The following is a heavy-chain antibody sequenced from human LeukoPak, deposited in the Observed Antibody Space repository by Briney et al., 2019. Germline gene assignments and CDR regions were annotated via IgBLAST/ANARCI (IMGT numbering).Heavy chain of an antibody. J-gene: IGHJ4*02. V-gene: IGHV3-23*01. CDR3: AKDRDYYYGSGSLPDY. CDR1: GFTFSSYA. CDR2: ISGSGGST. D-gene: IGHD3-10*01. Sequence: PGGSLRLSCAASGFTFSSYAMSWVRQAPGKGLEWVSAISGSGGSTYYADSVKGRFTISRDNSKNTLYLQMSSLRAEDTAVYYCAKDRDYYYGSGSLPDYWGQGTLVTVSS.